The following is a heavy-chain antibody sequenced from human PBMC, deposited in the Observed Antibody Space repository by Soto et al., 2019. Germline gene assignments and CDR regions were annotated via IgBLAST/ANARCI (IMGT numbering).Heavy chain of an antibody. CDR1: GFTFSSYA. CDR3: AKTRACGGECYFFDY. V-gene: IGHV3-23*01. J-gene: IGHJ4*02. D-gene: IGHD2-21*01. Sequence: EEQLLESGGDLVQPGGSLRLSCVASGFTFSSYAMSWVRQAPGKGLDWVSAINGGGDSTNYADSVKGRFTISRDNSKNPLYLQMNRLRAEDTAVYYCAKTRACGGECYFFDYWGQGTLVTVSS. CDR2: INGGGDST.